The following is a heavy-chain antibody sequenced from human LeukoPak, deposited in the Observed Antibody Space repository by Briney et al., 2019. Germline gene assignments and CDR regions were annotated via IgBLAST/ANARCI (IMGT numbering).Heavy chain of an antibody. D-gene: IGHD5-18*01. Sequence: SVKVSCKAFGGTFSSYAISWVRQAPGQGLEWMGGIIPIFGTANYAQKFQGRVTITADESTSTAYMELSSLRSEDTAVYYCARDGGLGIQLSNPVTTRKPNWFDPWGQGTLVTVSS. CDR1: GGTFSSYA. J-gene: IGHJ5*02. V-gene: IGHV1-69*13. CDR2: IIPIFGTA. CDR3: ARDGGLGIQLSNPVTTRKPNWFDP.